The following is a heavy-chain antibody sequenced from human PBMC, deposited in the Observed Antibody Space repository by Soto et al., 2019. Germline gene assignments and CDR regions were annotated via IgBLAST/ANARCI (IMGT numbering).Heavy chain of an antibody. J-gene: IGHJ5*02. CDR1: GYTFTSYG. D-gene: IGHD2-15*01. V-gene: IGHV1-18*01. Sequence: GASVKVSCKASGYTFTSYGISWVRQAPGQGLEWMGWISAYNGNTNYAQKLQGRVTMTTDTSTSTAYMELRSLRSDDTAVYYCARDGDIVVVVAATPGSNWFDLWGQGILVTVSS. CDR3: ARDGDIVVVVAATPGSNWFDL. CDR2: ISAYNGNT.